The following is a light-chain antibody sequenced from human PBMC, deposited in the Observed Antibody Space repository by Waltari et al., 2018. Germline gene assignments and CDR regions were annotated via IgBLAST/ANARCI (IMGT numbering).Light chain of an antibody. V-gene: IGLV3-10*01. CDR3: YSTDSSGNRVV. Sequence: SYELTQPPSVSVSPGQTARITCSGDALPKKHAYWYQKKSGQAPVLVIYEDSKRPSGIPERFSGSSSGTMATLTISGAQVEDEADYYCYSTDSSGNRVVFGGGTKLTVL. CDR1: ALPKKH. J-gene: IGLJ2*01. CDR2: EDS.